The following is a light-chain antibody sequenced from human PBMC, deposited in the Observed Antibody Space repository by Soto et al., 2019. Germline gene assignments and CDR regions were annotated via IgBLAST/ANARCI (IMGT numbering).Light chain of an antibody. CDR1: QSGSSN. J-gene: IGKJ1*01. Sequence: EIVMTQSPATLSVSPGERATLSCRASQSGSSNFSWYQKKPGQAPRLIIYCASTRATGIPARFSGSGSGTEFTLTISSRQSEDFAVYYCQQYNNWPPWTFGQGTKVEIK. CDR2: CAS. V-gene: IGKV3-15*01. CDR3: QQYNNWPPWT.